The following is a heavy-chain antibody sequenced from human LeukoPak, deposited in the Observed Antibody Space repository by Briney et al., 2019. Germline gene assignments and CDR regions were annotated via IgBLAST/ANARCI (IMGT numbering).Heavy chain of an antibody. CDR1: GGTFSSYA. V-gene: IGHV1-69*13. CDR3: ARGSNPRRDGYNDY. Sequence: ASVKVSCKASGGTFSSYAISWVRQAPGQGLEWMGGIIPIFGTANYAQKFQGRVTITADESTSTAYMELSSLRSEDTAVYYCARGSNPRRDGYNDYWGQGTLVTVSS. D-gene: IGHD5-24*01. J-gene: IGHJ4*02. CDR2: IIPIFGTA.